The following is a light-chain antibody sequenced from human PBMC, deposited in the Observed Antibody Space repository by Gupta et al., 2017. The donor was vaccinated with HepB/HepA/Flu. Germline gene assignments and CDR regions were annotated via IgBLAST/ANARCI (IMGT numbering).Light chain of an antibody. CDR2: QAS. V-gene: IGKV1-5*03. CDR1: QTINYW. Sequence: DIQMTQSPSTLSASVGDRVSITCRASQTINYWLAWYQQKPGKAPKLLIYQASTLQSGVPSRFSGSGFGTEFTFTITSLQPDDFATYHCQQYDNYPWTFGQGTKVEIK. J-gene: IGKJ1*01. CDR3: QQYDNYPWT.